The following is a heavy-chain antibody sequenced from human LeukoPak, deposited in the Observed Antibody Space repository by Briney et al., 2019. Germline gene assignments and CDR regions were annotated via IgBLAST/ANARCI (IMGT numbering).Heavy chain of an antibody. CDR3: ARGRVYYGLGSLFWFDP. V-gene: IGHV3-30*02. Sequence: GGSLRLSCAASGFTFSSYGMHWVRQPPSKGLEWVAFIRYDGSEEYYADSVKGRFTISRDSSKNTLYLQMTSLRAEDTAVYYCARGRVYYGLGSLFWFDPWGQGTLVTVSS. J-gene: IGHJ5*02. D-gene: IGHD3-10*01. CDR2: IRYDGSEE. CDR1: GFTFSSYG.